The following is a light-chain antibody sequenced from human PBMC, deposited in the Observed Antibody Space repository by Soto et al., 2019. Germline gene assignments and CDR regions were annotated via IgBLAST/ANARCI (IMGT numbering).Light chain of an antibody. CDR3: QQYNGYWT. Sequence: DIQMTQSPSTLSASVGDRVTITCRASQSISGSLAWYQQKPGKAPKLLIYEASNLKSGVPSRFSGSGSGTEYTLTISSLHPDDSASYYCQQYNGYWTFGQGTRAEIK. J-gene: IGKJ1*01. CDR1: QSISGS. V-gene: IGKV1-5*03. CDR2: EAS.